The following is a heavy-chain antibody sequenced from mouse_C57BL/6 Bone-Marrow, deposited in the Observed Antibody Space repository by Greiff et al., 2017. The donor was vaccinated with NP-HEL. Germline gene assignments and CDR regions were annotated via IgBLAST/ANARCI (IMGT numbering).Heavy chain of an antibody. CDR2: IFPGSGST. V-gene: IGHV1-75*01. CDR1: GYTFPDYY. Sequence: VQLQQSGPELVKPGASVKISCKASGYTFPDYYINWVKQRPGQGLEWIGWIFPGSGSTYYNEKFKGKATLTVDKSSSTAYMLLSSLTSEDSAVYFCASPYYGSTLFAYWGQGTLVTVSA. J-gene: IGHJ3*01. CDR3: ASPYYGSTLFAY. D-gene: IGHD1-1*01.